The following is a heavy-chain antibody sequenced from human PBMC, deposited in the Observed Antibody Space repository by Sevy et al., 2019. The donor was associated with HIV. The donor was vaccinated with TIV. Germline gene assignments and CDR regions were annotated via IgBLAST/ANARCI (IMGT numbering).Heavy chain of an antibody. CDR2: ISSSSNTI. V-gene: IGHV3-48*01. Sequence: GGSLRLSCAASGFTFSNYNMNWARQAPGKGLEWASYISSSSNTIYYADSVKGRFTISRDNDRNSLYLEMNSLRAEETAVYYCAREGGYSDQGMDVWGLVTTVTVSS. CDR3: AREGGYSDQGMDV. D-gene: IGHD5-12*01. CDR1: GFTFSNYN. J-gene: IGHJ6*02.